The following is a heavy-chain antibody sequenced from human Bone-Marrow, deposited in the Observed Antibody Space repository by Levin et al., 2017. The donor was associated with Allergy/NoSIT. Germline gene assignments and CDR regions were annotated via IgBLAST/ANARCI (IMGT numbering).Heavy chain of an antibody. J-gene: IGHJ4*02. Sequence: GESLKISCAASGFNFGAYAMSWVRQAPGKGLEWVSSITSGGASTHYADSVEGRFTIFRDNSKNTLYLQMNSLRAEDTALYYCAIAGYNYGGPFDYWGLGTLVTVSA. D-gene: IGHD5-18*01. CDR1: GFNFGAYA. V-gene: IGHV3-23*01. CDR3: AIAGYNYGGPFDY. CDR2: ITSGGAST.